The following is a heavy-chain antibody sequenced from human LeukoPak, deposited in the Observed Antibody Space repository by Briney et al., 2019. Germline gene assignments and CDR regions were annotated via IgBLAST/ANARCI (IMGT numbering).Heavy chain of an antibody. Sequence: GGSLRLSCAASGFIVSSNYMGWVRQAPGKGLEWASLIHSGDRTYYADSVKGRFTISRDNSKNTLYLQMNRLRAEDTAFYYCTRDSLRCSSSTCYREEYWGQGTLVTVSS. V-gene: IGHV3-66*01. D-gene: IGHD2-2*01. J-gene: IGHJ4*02. CDR2: IHSGDRT. CDR1: GFIVSSNY. CDR3: TRDSLRCSSSTCYREEY.